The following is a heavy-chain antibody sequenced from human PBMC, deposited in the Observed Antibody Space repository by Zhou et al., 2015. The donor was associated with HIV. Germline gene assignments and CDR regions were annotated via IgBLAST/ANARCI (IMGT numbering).Heavy chain of an antibody. V-gene: IGHV1-69*01. D-gene: IGHD1-7*01. J-gene: IGHJ4*02. CDR2: IIPIFGTA. Sequence: QVHLVQSGAEVRKPGSSVKVSCKASGGTFSSYAISWVRQAPGQGLEWMGGIIPIFGTANYAQKFQGRVTITADESTSTAYMELSSLRSEDTAVYYCARAVRGTGTTHYFDYWGQGTLVTVSS. CDR3: ARAVRGTGTTHYFDY. CDR1: GGTFSSYA.